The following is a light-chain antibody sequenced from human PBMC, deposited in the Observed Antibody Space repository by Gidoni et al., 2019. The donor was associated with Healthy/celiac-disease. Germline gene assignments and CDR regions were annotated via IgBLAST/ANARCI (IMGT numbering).Light chain of an antibody. V-gene: IGKV3-15*01. CDR2: GAS. Sequence: EIVMTQSPATLSVSPGERATLSCRASQSVSSNLAWYQQKPGQAPRLLIYGASSGSGTEFTLTISSLQSEDFAVYYCQQYNNWPQNVXQGTKLEIK. CDR1: QSVSSN. CDR3: QQYNNWPQN. J-gene: IGKJ2*01.